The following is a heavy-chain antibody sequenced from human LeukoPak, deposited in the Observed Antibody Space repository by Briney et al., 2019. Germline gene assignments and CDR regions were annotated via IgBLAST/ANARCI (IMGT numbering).Heavy chain of an antibody. CDR3: AKSPPITIFGVVTHYYFDY. Sequence: GGSLRLSCAASGFTFSSYAMSWVRQAPGKGLERVSAISGSGGSTYYADSVKGRFTISRDNSKNTLYLQMNSLRAEDTAVYYCAKSPPITIFGVVTHYYFDYWGQGTLVTVSS. J-gene: IGHJ4*02. V-gene: IGHV3-23*01. CDR1: GFTFSSYA. D-gene: IGHD3-3*01. CDR2: ISGSGGST.